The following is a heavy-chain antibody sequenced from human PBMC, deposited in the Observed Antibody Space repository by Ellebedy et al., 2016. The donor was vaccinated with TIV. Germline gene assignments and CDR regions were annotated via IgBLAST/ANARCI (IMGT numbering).Heavy chain of an antibody. D-gene: IGHD6-19*01. CDR2: IYYSGST. J-gene: IGHJ3*02. V-gene: IGHV4-59*08. Sequence: GSLRLSXTVSDGSISTYYWSWIRQPPGKGLGWVGYIYYSGSTKYNPSLKSRVTIAVDTSKNQFSLKLSSVTAADTAVYYRARRSGYSSGWYDAFDIWGQGTMVTVSS. CDR1: DGSISTYY. CDR3: ARRSGYSSGWYDAFDI.